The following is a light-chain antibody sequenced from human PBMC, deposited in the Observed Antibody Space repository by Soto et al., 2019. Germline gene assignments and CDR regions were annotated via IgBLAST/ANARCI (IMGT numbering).Light chain of an antibody. Sequence: EIVMTQSPATLSLSPGERAALSCRASQSINSELAWYQQKPGQPPRLLIYGASTRDTGVPARFTGSESGSEFTLTISVLQSEDFAVYYCQQGHNWPLTFGQGTRLEI. V-gene: IGKV3-15*01. CDR3: QQGHNWPLT. J-gene: IGKJ2*01. CDR1: QSINSE. CDR2: GAS.